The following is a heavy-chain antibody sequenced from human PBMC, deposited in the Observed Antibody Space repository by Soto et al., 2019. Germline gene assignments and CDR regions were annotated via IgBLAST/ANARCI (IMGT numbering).Heavy chain of an antibody. J-gene: IGHJ3*02. CDR2: ISAYNGNT. V-gene: IGHV1-18*01. Sequence: ASVKVSCKASGYTFTSYGISWVRQAPGQGLEWMGWISAYNGNTNYAQKLQGRVTMTTDTSTSTANKELRSLRSDDTAEYYCAIYPPYCGGDCSYAFDIWGQGTMVTVSS. CDR1: GYTFTSYG. D-gene: IGHD2-21*02. CDR3: AIYPPYCGGDCSYAFDI.